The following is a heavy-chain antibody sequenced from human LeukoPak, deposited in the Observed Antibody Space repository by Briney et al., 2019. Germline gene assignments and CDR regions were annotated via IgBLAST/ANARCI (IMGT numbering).Heavy chain of an antibody. D-gene: IGHD2-2*01. CDR1: GFTFSGYA. CDR3: AKDQSGYCSSTSCWYDY. V-gene: IGHV3-23*01. CDR2: ISGSGGST. Sequence: PGGSLRLSCAASGFTFSGYAMSWVRQAPGKGLEWVSAISGSGGSTYYADSVEGRFTISRDNSKNTLYLQMNSLRAEDTAVYYCAKDQSGYCSSTSCWYDYWGQGTLVTVSS. J-gene: IGHJ4*02.